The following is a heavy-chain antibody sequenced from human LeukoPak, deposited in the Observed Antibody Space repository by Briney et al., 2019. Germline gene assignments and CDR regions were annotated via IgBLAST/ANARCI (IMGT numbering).Heavy chain of an antibody. CDR2: INHSGST. V-gene: IGHV4-34*01. Sequence: SETLSLTCAVYGGSFSGYYWSWIRQPPGKGLEWIGEINHSGSTNYNPSLKSRVTISVDTSKNQFSLKLSSVTAADTAVYYCARIVFRFLEWLPPYYYYYYMDVWGKGTTVTVSS. J-gene: IGHJ6*03. CDR1: GGSFSGYY. D-gene: IGHD3-3*01. CDR3: ARIVFRFLEWLPPYYYYYYMDV.